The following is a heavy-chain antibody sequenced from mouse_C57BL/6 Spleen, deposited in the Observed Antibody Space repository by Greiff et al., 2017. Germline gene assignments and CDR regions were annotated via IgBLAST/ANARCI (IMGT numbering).Heavy chain of an antibody. CDR3: ARESNWALDY. CDR2: IYPRDGST. J-gene: IGHJ2*01. D-gene: IGHD4-1*01. CDR1: GYTFTDHT. Sequence: QVQLQQSDAELVKPGASVTISCKVSGYTFTDHTIHWMKQRPEQSLVWIGYIYPRDGSTKYNEKFKGKDTLTADKSSSTAYMQLNRLPSEDSAVYFCARESNWALDYWGQGTTLPVS. V-gene: IGHV1-78*01.